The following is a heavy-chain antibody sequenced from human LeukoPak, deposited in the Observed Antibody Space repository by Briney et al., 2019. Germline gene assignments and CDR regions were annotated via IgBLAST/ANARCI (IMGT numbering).Heavy chain of an antibody. CDR1: GFTFSSYW. V-gene: IGHV3-74*01. D-gene: IGHD6-13*01. CDR3: VRDFMYSSSCTGC. CDR2: IKTDGSST. J-gene: IGHJ4*02. Sequence: GSLRLSCAASGFTFSSYWMHWVRQAPGKGLVWVSRIKTDGSSTSYADSVKGRFTISRDNAKNTLYLQMNSLRAEDTAVYYCVRDFMYSSSCTGCWGQGTLVTVSS.